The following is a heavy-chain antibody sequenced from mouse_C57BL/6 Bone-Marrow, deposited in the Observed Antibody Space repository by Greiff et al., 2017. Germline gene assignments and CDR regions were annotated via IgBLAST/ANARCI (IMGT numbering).Heavy chain of an antibody. D-gene: IGHD1-1*01. CDR2: IDPSDSYT. V-gene: IGHV1-50*01. CDR1: GYTFTSYW. CDR3: ALYGSSPPWFAY. J-gene: IGHJ3*01. Sequence: QVQLQQPGAELVKPGASVKLSCKASGYTFTSYWMQWVKQRPGQGLEWIGEIDPSDSYTNYNQKFKGKATLTVDTSSSTASMQLSSLTSEDSAVYYCALYGSSPPWFAYWGQGTLVTVSA.